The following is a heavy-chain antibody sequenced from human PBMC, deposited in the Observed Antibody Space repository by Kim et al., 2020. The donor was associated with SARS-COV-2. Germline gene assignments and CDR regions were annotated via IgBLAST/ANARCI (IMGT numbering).Heavy chain of an antibody. CDR1: GFIFTNYA. CDR3: GKAYDIFTGYNLVRLHV. Sequence: GGSLRLFCEGSGFIFTNYAMHWVRQAPGKGLEWVSCISWNNNDIGYADSVKGRFTISRDNAKRTLYLQMNSLRPEDPALYYCGKAYDIFTGYNLVRLHVWGQGSTVTVSS. J-gene: IGHJ6*02. V-gene: IGHV3-9*01. D-gene: IGHD3-9*01. CDR2: ISWNNNDI.